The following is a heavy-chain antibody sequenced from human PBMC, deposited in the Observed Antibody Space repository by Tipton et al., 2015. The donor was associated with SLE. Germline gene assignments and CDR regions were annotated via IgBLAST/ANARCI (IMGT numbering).Heavy chain of an antibody. CDR3: AKVGYCSSTSCWFFDY. V-gene: IGHV3-30*02. J-gene: IGHJ4*02. CDR2: IRYDGSNK. Sequence: SLRLSCAASGFTFSSYGMHWVRQAPGKGLEWVAFIRYDGSNKYYADSVKGRFTISRDNSKNTLYLQMNSLRAEDTAVYYCAKVGYCSSTSCWFFDYWGQGTLVTVSS. CDR1: GFTFSSYG. D-gene: IGHD2-2*01.